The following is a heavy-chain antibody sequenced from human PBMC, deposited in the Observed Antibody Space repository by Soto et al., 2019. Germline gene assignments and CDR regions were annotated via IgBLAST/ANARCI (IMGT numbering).Heavy chain of an antibody. V-gene: IGHV4-59*08. J-gene: IGHJ4*02. Sequence: QEQLQESGPGLVKPSETLSLTCTVSGGSISSYYWSWIRQPPGKGREWIGYIYYSGSTNYNHSLKSGATISVDTSMNQFSLKQRSVSASATAVYYSARHFPTIAVAGYFDYWGQGTLVTVSS. D-gene: IGHD6-19*01. CDR2: IYYSGST. CDR3: ARHFPTIAVAGYFDY. CDR1: GGSISSYY.